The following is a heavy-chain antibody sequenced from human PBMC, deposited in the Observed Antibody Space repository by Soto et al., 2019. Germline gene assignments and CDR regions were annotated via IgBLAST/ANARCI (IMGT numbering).Heavy chain of an antibody. J-gene: IGHJ4*02. CDR1: GYTCGNAW. D-gene: IGHD5-18*01. Sequence: EVQLVESGGGLVKPGGSLRLSCAASGYTCGNAWMSWVRQAPGKGLEWVGRIRSKTDGGTTDYAAPVKGRFTVSRDDSENTLYLQLNSLKTDDTAVYYCTTHSSSYFYSCGQGTLVTVSS. CDR2: IRSKTDGGTT. CDR3: TTHSSSYFYS. V-gene: IGHV3-15*07.